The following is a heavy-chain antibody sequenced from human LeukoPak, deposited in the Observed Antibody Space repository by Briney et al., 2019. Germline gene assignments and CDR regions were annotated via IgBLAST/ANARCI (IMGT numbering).Heavy chain of an antibody. V-gene: IGHV1-24*01. Sequence: ASVKVSCKVSGYTLTELSMHWVRQAPGKGLEWMGGFDPEDGETIYAQKFQGRVTMTEDTSTDTAYMELSSLRSEDTAVYYCAAVKTYYYDTSGYYFPLNAFDIWGQGTMVTVSS. D-gene: IGHD3-22*01. CDR3: AAVKTYYYDTSGYYFPLNAFDI. CDR2: FDPEDGET. J-gene: IGHJ3*02. CDR1: GYTLTELS.